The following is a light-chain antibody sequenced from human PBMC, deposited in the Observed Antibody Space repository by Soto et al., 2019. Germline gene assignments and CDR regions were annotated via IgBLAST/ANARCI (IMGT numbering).Light chain of an antibody. V-gene: IGKV3-11*01. J-gene: IGKJ2*01. CDR3: QQRSNWPPYS. CDR2: DAS. Sequence: EIVLTQSPATLSLSPGERATLSCRASQSVSSYLAWYQQKPGQAPRLLIYDASNRATGIPARFSGSGSGTDFTLTISSLEPEDFAVYYCQQRSNWPPYSFGQGTQLVIK. CDR1: QSVSSY.